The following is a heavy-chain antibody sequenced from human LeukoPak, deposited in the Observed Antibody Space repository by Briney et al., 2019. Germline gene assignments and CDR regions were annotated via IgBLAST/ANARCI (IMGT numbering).Heavy chain of an antibody. CDR3: ARATGEYSCSRPLDY. CDR1: GGSISSYF. J-gene: IGHJ4*02. CDR2: IYYSGST. D-gene: IGHD6-6*01. V-gene: IGHV4-59*01. Sequence: SETLSLTCTVSGGSISSYFWSWLRQPPGKGLEWIGYIYYSGSTNYNPSLKSRVTISVDTSKNQFSLKLSSVTAEDTAVYYCARATGEYSCSRPLDYWGQGTLVTVSS.